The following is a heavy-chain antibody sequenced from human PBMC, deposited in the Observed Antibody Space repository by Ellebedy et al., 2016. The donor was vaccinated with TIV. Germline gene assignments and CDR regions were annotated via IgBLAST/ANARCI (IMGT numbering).Heavy chain of an antibody. V-gene: IGHV4-4*02. J-gene: IGHJ4*02. CDR1: GGSISSTNW. CDR3: ARDSTAYYYFDD. D-gene: IGHD3-9*01. Sequence: MPSETLSLTCAVSGGSISSTNWWSWVRQTPGKGLEWIGQVLHTGRTNYNPTLKSRVTIPLDKSKNQFSLKLSSVTAADTAMYYCARDSTAYYYFDDWGQGTLVTVSS. CDR2: VLHTGRT.